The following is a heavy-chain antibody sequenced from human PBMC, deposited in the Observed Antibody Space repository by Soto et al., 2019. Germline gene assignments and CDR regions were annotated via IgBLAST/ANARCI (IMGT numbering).Heavy chain of an antibody. CDR1: GFTFSSYA. D-gene: IGHD6-13*01. Sequence: PGGSLRLSCAASGFTFSSYAMHWVRQAPGKGLEWVAVISYDGSNKYYADSVKDRFTISRDNSKNTLYLQMNSLRAEDTAVYYCARDPIAAAGAHFDYWGQGTLVTVSS. J-gene: IGHJ4*02. CDR3: ARDPIAAAGAHFDY. CDR2: ISYDGSNK. V-gene: IGHV3-30-3*01.